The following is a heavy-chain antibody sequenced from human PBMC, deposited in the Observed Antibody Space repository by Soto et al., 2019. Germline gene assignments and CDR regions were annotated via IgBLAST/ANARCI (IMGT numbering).Heavy chain of an antibody. D-gene: IGHD3-10*01. V-gene: IGHV3-23*01. J-gene: IGHJ6*02. CDR1: GFTFSTYA. CDR2: ISGSGGST. Sequence: PGGSLRLSCAASGFTFSTYAMSWVRQAPGKGLEWVSAISGSGGSTYYAGSVKGRFTISRDNSKNTLYLQMNSLTAEDTAVYFCAKALVLWFWGKETSYYYYGMDLRGQGTTVTVSS. CDR3: AKALVLWFWGKETSYYYYGMDL.